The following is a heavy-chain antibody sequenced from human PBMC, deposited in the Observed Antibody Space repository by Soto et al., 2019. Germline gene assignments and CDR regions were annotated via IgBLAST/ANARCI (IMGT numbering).Heavy chain of an antibody. J-gene: IGHJ4*02. Sequence: GGSLRLSCAASGFTFSSYSMNWVRQAPGKGLEWVSSISSSSSYIYYADSVKGRFTISRDNAKNSLYLQMNSLRAEDTAVYYCARAFDSSSPFDYWGQGXLVTVYS. CDR3: ARAFDSSSPFDY. CDR2: ISSSSSYI. D-gene: IGHD6-13*01. CDR1: GFTFSSYS. V-gene: IGHV3-21*01.